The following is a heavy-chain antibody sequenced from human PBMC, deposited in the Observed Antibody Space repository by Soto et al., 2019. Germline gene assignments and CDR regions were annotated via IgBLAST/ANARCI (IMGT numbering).Heavy chain of an antibody. J-gene: IGHJ4*02. Sequence: LSLTCTVPGDSMNSDDSYWTWIRQHPGMGLEWIGYILDRGTTYYNPSLKSRVTISVDTSKNQFSLKLRTVTAADTAVYFCARDKYGSGYYFDSWGQGTLVTVSS. CDR1: GDSMNSDDSY. V-gene: IGHV4-31*03. D-gene: IGHD1-1*01. CDR3: ARDKYGSGYYFDS. CDR2: ILDRGTT.